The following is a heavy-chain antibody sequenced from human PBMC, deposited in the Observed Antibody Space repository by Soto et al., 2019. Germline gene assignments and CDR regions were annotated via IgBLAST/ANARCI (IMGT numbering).Heavy chain of an antibody. Sequence: EVQLLESGGGLVQPGGSLRLSCTASGLTFSRHAITWVRQAPGKGLEWVSGLSDSGASIYYADSVKGRFTISRDNSMNTLYLQMNTLRAEETAVYYCAKVSSSWYAGFFDLWGQGTLVTVSS. CDR1: GLTFSRHA. V-gene: IGHV3-23*01. J-gene: IGHJ4*02. D-gene: IGHD6-13*01. CDR3: AKVSSSWYAGFFDL. CDR2: LSDSGASI.